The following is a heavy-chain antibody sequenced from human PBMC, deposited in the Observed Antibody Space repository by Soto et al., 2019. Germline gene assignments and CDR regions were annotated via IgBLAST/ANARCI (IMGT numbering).Heavy chain of an antibody. CDR2: ISWNSGSI. CDR1: GFTFDDYA. V-gene: IGHV3-9*01. J-gene: IGHJ6*02. Sequence: EVQLVESGGGLVQPGRSLRLSCAASGFTFDDYAMHWVRQAPGKGLEWVSGISWNSGSIGYADSVKGRFTISRDNAKNSLYLQMNSLRAEDTALYYCAKDSLLTGYHVWGQGTTVTVSS. CDR3: AKDSLLTGYHV. D-gene: IGHD3-9*01.